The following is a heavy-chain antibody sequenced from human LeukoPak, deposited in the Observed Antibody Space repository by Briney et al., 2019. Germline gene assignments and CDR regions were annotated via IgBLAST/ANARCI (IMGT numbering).Heavy chain of an antibody. V-gene: IGHV4-61*01. Sequence: SQTLSLTCTVSGGSISSGSYFWSWIRQPPGKGLEWIGYIYYSGSTNYNPSLKSRVTISVDTSKNQFSLKLSSVTAADTAVYYCARVFNYDFWSGYPYYFDYWGQGTLVTVSS. J-gene: IGHJ4*02. CDR1: GGSISSGSYF. CDR3: ARVFNYDFWSGYPYYFDY. D-gene: IGHD3-3*01. CDR2: IYYSGST.